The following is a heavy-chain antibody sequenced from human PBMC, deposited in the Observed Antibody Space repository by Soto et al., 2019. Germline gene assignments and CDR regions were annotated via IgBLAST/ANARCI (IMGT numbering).Heavy chain of an antibody. Sequence: GGSLRLSCAASGFTFDDYAMHWVRQAPGKGLEWVSGISWNSGCIGYADSVKGRFTISRDNAKNSLYLQMNSLRAEDTALYYCAKDRTYSSSFRAFDYWGQGTLVTVSS. CDR3: AKDRTYSSSFRAFDY. J-gene: IGHJ4*02. V-gene: IGHV3-9*01. CDR2: ISWNSGCI. D-gene: IGHD6-6*01. CDR1: GFTFDDYA.